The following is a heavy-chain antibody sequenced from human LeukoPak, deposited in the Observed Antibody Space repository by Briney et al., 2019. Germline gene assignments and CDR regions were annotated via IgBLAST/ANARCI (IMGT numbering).Heavy chain of an antibody. CDR2: ISYDGSNK. CDR1: GFTFSSHG. V-gene: IGHV3-30*18. Sequence: GGSLRLSCAASGFTFSSHGMHWVRQAPGKGLEWVAVISYDGSNKYYADSVKGRFTISRDNSKNTLYLQMNSLRAEDTAVYYCAKTPYDYVWAFDYWGQGTLVTVSS. D-gene: IGHD3-16*01. J-gene: IGHJ4*02. CDR3: AKTPYDYVWAFDY.